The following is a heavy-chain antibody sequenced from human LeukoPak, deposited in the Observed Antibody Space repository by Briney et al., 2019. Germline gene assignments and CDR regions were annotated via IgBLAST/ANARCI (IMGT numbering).Heavy chain of an antibody. V-gene: IGHV3-30-3*01. CDR1: GFTFSSYA. CDR3: GRGSVGFGELNY. D-gene: IGHD3-10*01. Sequence: GGSLRLSCAASGFTFSSYAMHWVRQAPGKGLEWAAVISYDGSNKFYADSVKGRFTLSRDNSKNTLYLQMKSLRIEDTAVYYCGRGSVGFGELNYWGQGTLVTVSA. CDR2: ISYDGSNK. J-gene: IGHJ4*02.